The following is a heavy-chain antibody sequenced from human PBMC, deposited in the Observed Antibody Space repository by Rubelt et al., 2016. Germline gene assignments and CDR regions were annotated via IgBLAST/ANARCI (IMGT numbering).Heavy chain of an antibody. V-gene: IGHV1-68*02. CDR1: GYTFTYCS. J-gene: IGHJ4*02. D-gene: IGHD6-6*01. CDR3: ARSASIAGD. Sequence: QVQLGQSEAEVKKPGASVKVSCKASGYTFTYCSLHWLQQAPGPGLERMRWITLYNGNTNYAKKFQGRFTITRDMSLRTAYIELSSLRSEDSAVYYWARSASIAGDWGQGTLVTVSS. CDR2: ITLYNGNT.